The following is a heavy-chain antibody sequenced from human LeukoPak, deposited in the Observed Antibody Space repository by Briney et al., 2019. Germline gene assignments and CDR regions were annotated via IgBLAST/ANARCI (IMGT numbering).Heavy chain of an antibody. Sequence: PSETLSLTCTVSGGSISSSSYYWGWIRQPPGKGLEWIGSIYYSGSTYYNPSLKSRVTISVDTSKNQFSPKLSSVTAADTAVYYCARLDLHKNDYWGQGTLVTVSS. CDR3: ARLDLHKNDY. CDR1: GGSISSSSYY. J-gene: IGHJ4*02. V-gene: IGHV4-39*01. CDR2: IYYSGST.